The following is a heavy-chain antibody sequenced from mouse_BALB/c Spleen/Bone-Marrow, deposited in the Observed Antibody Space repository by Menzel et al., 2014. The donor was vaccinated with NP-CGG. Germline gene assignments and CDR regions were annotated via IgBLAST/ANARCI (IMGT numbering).Heavy chain of an antibody. J-gene: IGHJ3*01. V-gene: IGHV1-7*01. CDR1: GYTFTNYW. D-gene: IGHD1-1*02. CDR2: IYPSTGYT. CDR3: AGGRFAY. Sequence: QVQLKQSGAELAKPGASVKMSCKASGYTFTNYWMHWVKQRPGQGLEWIGYIYPSTGYTEYNQKFKDKATLTSDKSSSTAYMQLSSLTSEDSAVYYCAGGRFAYWGQGTLATVSA.